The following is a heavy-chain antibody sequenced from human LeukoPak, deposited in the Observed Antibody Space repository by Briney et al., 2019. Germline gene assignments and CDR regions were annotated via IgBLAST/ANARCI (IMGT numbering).Heavy chain of an antibody. CDR2: INANSGGT. D-gene: IGHD6-13*01. CDR1: GGTFSSYA. Sequence: ASVKVSCEASGGTFSSYAISGVRQAPGQGLEWMGWINANSGGTNYAQKFQGRVTMTRDTSISTAYMDLSRLRSDDTAVYYCERGGDRSSWYGWFDPWGQGTLVTVSS. V-gene: IGHV1-2*02. CDR3: ERGGDRSSWYGWFDP. J-gene: IGHJ5*02.